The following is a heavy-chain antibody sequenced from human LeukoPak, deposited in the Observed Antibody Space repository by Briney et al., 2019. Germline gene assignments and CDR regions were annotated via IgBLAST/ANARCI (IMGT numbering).Heavy chain of an antibody. D-gene: IGHD6-19*01. CDR3: ARDPGYSSGWYFDY. J-gene: IGHJ4*02. Sequence: GASVKVSCTASGYTFTSYGISWVRQAPGQGLEWMGWVSAYNGNTNYAQKLQGRVTMTTDTSTSTAYMELRSLRPDDTAVYYCARDPGYSSGWYFDYWGQGTLVTVSS. CDR1: GYTFTSYG. CDR2: VSAYNGNT. V-gene: IGHV1-18*01.